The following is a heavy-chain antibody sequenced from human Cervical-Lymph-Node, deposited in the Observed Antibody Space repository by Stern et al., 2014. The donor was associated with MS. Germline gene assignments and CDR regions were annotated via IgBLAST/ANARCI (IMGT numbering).Heavy chain of an antibody. CDR3: GAVAASPTSPKAF. Sequence: EVQLVESGGGLVQPGRSLRLSCVASGFTFDDDAMHWVRQTPGKGLKWVSGMSWNRDNIVSADSVRGRLTGSIDNAKRSLYLQDRLLNSWSHSQDVQGAVAASPTSPKAF. V-gene: IGHV3-9*01. CDR2: MSWNRDNI. J-gene: IGHJ3*01. CDR1: GFTFDDDA. D-gene: IGHD3-10*02.